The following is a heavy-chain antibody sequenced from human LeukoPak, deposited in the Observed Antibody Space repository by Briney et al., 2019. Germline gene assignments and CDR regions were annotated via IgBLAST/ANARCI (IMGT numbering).Heavy chain of an antibody. CDR1: GFSFNNYR. J-gene: IGHJ4*02. CDR3: ARATTTRTRFDY. D-gene: IGHD4-17*01. V-gene: IGHV3-7*03. CDR2: IKQDGSEK. Sequence: PGGSLRLSCVASGFSFNNYRMTWVRQAPGKGLEWVANIKQDGSEKQYVDSVKGRFTISRDNSKNTLYLQMNSLRDEDTAVYFCARATTTRTRFDYWGQGTLVTVSS.